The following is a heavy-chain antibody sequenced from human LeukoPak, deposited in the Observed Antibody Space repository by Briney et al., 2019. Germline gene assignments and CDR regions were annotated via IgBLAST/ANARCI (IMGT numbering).Heavy chain of an antibody. CDR1: GFTFSGYA. J-gene: IGHJ4*02. CDR3: VKARLGYCSGGSCLGFDY. Sequence: GGSLRLSCSASGFTFSGYAMHWVRQAPGKGLEYVSGISSNGGSTYSADSVKGRFTISRDNSKNTLYVQMSSLRADDTAVYYCVKARLGYCSGGSCLGFDYWGQGTLVTVSS. D-gene: IGHD2-15*01. CDR2: ISSNGGST. V-gene: IGHV3-64*05.